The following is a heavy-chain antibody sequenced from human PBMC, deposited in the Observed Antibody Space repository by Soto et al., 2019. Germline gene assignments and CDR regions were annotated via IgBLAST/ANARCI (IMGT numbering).Heavy chain of an antibody. J-gene: IGHJ3*02. CDR3: ARGGGVGVAGSAAFDM. CDR2: INPATGAA. V-gene: IGHV1-2*02. CDR1: GYPVTAYY. Sequence: QLHLVQSGAVVKKPGASVTVSCSASGYPVTAYYMHWVRQAPVRGLEWMGGINPATGAAKYTQTFQGRVTMTRDTSTSTVFMELSGLTSEDTAVFYCARGGGVGVAGSAAFDMWGQGTLVTVSS. D-gene: IGHD3-3*01.